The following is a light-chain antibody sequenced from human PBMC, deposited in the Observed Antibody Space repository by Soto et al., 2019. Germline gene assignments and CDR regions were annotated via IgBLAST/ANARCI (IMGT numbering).Light chain of an antibody. V-gene: IGKV3-11*01. CDR3: QQRSDLPLT. CDR1: QSVSSY. J-gene: IGKJ1*01. CDR2: DAS. Sequence: EIVLTQSPATLSLSPGERATLSCRASQSVSSYFAWYQQKPGQAPRLLIYDASNRATGIPARFSGSGSGTDFTLTISSREPEDFAVYYCQQRSDLPLTFGQGTKVEIK.